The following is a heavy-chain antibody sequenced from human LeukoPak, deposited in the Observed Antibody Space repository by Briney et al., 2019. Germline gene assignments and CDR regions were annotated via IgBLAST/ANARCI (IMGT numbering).Heavy chain of an antibody. CDR2: IYYTGSA. J-gene: IGHJ4*02. CDR1: GGSVSSGRYN. V-gene: IGHV4-61*01. CDR3: ARSPTVLRYFDWKYYFDY. D-gene: IGHD3-9*01. Sequence: PSDTLSLTCSVPGGSVSSGRYNWTWVRQPPGKELEWIGYIYYTGSANYNPSLKSRVTMSVATSRNQFSLRLTSVTAADTAIYHCARSPTVLRYFDWKYYFDYWGQGSLVTVSS.